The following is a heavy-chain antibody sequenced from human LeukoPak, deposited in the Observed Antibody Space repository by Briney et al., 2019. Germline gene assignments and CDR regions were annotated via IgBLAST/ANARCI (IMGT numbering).Heavy chain of an antibody. D-gene: IGHD4-17*01. J-gene: IGHJ4*02. CDR1: GFTFSSYA. CDR3: AKHRATVMTPFDN. CDR2: LSVSGAGT. Sequence: PGRSLTLSCAASGFTFSSYAMSWVRQAPGRGLEWLSDLSVSGAGTYYTDSVKGRFTISRDNSKNTLYLQMNSLRAEDTAVYYCAKHRATVMTPFDNWGQGTLVTVSS. V-gene: IGHV3-23*01.